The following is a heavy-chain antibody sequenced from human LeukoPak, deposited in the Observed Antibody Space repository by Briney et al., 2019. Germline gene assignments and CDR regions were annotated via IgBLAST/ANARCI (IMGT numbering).Heavy chain of an antibody. V-gene: IGHV3-23*01. J-gene: IGHJ4*02. CDR2: ISGSGGST. D-gene: IGHD6-19*01. CDR3: AKKFSSGSQLFDY. CDR1: GFTFSSNA. Sequence: PVGSLRLSCAASGFTFSSNAMSWVRQAPEKGLEWVSAISGSGGSTYYADSVKGRFTISRDNSKNTLYLQMNSLRAEDTAVYYCAKKFSSGSQLFDYWGQGTLVTVSS.